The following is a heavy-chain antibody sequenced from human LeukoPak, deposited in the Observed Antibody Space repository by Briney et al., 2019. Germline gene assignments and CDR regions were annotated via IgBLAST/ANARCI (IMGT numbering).Heavy chain of an antibody. CDR1: GYTFTSYG. J-gene: IGHJ4*02. CDR2: ISADNGNT. CDR3: AREWELLTDGVFDY. V-gene: IGHV1-18*01. Sequence: ASVKVSCKASGYTFTSYGISWVRQAPGQGPEWMGWISADNGNTKYAQKLQGRVTMTTDTSTSTAYMELSSLRSEDTAVYYCAREWELLTDGVFDYWGQGTLVTVSS. D-gene: IGHD1-26*01.